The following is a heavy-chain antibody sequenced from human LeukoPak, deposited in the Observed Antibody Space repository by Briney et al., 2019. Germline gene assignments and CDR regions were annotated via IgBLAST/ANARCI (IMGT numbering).Heavy chain of an antibody. D-gene: IGHD3-22*01. CDR3: ARDPDATYYYDSSGLTFDY. CDR2: ISGSGGST. CDR1: GFTFSSYA. Sequence: GGSLRLSCAASGFTFSSYAMSWVRQAPGKGLEWVSAISGSGGSTYYADSVKGRFTISRDNAKNSLYLQMNSLRAEDTAVYYCARDPDATYYYDSSGLTFDYWGQGTLVTVSS. J-gene: IGHJ4*02. V-gene: IGHV3-23*01.